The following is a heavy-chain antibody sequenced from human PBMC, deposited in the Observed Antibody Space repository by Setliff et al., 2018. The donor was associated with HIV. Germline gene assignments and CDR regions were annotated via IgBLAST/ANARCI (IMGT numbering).Heavy chain of an antibody. J-gene: IGHJ2*01. CDR1: GGSISSAGNY. CDR3: ARDAYYDSGTYGVRNWFFDL. D-gene: IGHD3-22*01. CDR2: VYYSGNT. V-gene: IGHV4-31*03. Sequence: SETLSLTCTVSGGSISSAGNYWSWIRQHPGKGLEWIGYVYYSGNTYYNPSLKSRVSISVGTSENQFSLKLSSVTAADTAVYYCARDAYYDSGTYGVRNWFFDLWGRGTLVTVSS.